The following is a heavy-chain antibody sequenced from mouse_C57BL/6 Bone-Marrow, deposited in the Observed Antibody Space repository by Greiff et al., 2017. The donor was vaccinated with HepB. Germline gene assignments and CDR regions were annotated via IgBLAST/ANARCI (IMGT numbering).Heavy chain of an antibody. V-gene: IGHV2-5*01. D-gene: IGHD1-1*01. J-gene: IGHJ1*03. CDR2: IWRGGST. CDR1: GFSLTSYG. Sequence: VQRVESGPGLVQPSQSLSITCTVSGFSLTSYGVHWVRQSPGKGLEWLGVIWRGGSTDYNAAFMSRLSITKDNSKSQGFFKMNRLQADDTAIYYCAKRDYYYGSSYLWYFDVWGTGTTVTVSS. CDR3: AKRDYYYGSSYLWYFDV.